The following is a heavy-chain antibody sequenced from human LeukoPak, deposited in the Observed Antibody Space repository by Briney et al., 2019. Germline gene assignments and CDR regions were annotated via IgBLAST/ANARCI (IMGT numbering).Heavy chain of an antibody. Sequence: GASVKVSCKASGYTFTNYGISWVRQAPGQGLEWMGWISAYNGNTNYAQKLQGRVTMTTDTSTSTAYMELRSLRSDDTAVYYCARYFYDSNGYYIRKFDYWGQGTLVTVSS. CDR3: ARYFYDSNGYYIRKFDY. J-gene: IGHJ4*02. CDR1: GYTFTNYG. D-gene: IGHD3-22*01. CDR2: ISAYNGNT. V-gene: IGHV1-18*01.